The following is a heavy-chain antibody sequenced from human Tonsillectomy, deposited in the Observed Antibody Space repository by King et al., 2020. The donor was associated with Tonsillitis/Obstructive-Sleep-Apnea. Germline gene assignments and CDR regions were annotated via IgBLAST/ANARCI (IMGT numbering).Heavy chain of an antibody. J-gene: IGHJ5*02. CDR2: INGGNGNT. D-gene: IGHD3-3*01. CDR1: GYTFTSYA. V-gene: IGHV1-3*01. CDR3: ARSTVFGVVPNWFDP. Sequence: QLVQSGAEVKKPGASVKVSCKASGYTFTSYAMHWVRQAPGQRLEWMGWINGGNGNTKYSQKFKGRVTITRDTSASTAYMELSSLTSEDTAVYYCARSTVFGVVPNWFDPWGQGTLVTVSS.